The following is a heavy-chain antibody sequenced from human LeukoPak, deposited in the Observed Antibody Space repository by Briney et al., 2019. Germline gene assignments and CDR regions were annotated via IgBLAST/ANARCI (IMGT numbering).Heavy chain of an antibody. CDR1: GFTFSDYY. Sequence: ESLRLSCAASGFTFSDYYMGWIRQPPGKGLEWIGSIYYSGSTYYNPSLKSRVTISVDTSKNQFSLKLSSVTAADTAVYYCARDKALWINWGQGTLVTVSS. CDR2: IYYSGST. V-gene: IGHV4-38-2*02. CDR3: ARDKALWIN. J-gene: IGHJ4*02. D-gene: IGHD2-2*03.